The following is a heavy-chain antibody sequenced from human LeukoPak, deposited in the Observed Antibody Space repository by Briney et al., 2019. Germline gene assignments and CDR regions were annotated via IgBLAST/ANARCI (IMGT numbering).Heavy chain of an antibody. D-gene: IGHD6-13*01. CDR3: AKNQLVTVYFDY. CDR1: GFTFSSYA. Sequence: GGSLRLSXAXXGFTFSSYAMSWVRQAPGKGLEWVSAISGSGGSTYYADSVKGRFTISRDNSKNTLYLQTNSLRAEDTAVYYCAKNQLVTVYFDYWGQGTLVTVSS. CDR2: ISGSGGST. J-gene: IGHJ4*02. V-gene: IGHV3-23*01.